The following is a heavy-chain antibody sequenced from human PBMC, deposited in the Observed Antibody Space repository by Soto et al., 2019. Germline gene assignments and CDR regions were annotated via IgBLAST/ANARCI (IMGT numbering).Heavy chain of an antibody. Sequence: SETLSLTCTVSGGSISSSSYYWGWIRQPPGKGLEWIGSIYSSGSTYYNPSLKSRVTISVDTSKNQFSLKLSSVTAADTAVYYCARYSSSWYVGFDYWGQGTMVTVSS. CDR1: GGSISSSSYY. J-gene: IGHJ4*02. D-gene: IGHD6-13*01. CDR2: IYSSGST. V-gene: IGHV4-39*01. CDR3: ARYSSSWYVGFDY.